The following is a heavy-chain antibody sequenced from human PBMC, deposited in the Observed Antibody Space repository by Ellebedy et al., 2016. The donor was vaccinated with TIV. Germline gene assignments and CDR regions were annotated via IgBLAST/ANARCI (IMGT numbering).Heavy chain of an antibody. CDR2: IIPIFGTA. Sequence: SVKVSCXASGGTFSSYAISWVRQAPGQGLEWMGGIIPIFGTANYAQKFQGRVTITADESTSTAYMELSSLRSEDTAVYYCASHGASNGEYYYDSSGYLNWFDPWGQGTLVTVSS. J-gene: IGHJ5*02. CDR3: ASHGASNGEYYYDSSGYLNWFDP. CDR1: GGTFSSYA. D-gene: IGHD3-22*01. V-gene: IGHV1-69*13.